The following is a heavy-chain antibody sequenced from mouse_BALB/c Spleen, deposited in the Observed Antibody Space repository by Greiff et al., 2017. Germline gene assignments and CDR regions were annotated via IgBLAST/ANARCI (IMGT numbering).Heavy chain of an antibody. V-gene: IGHV14-3*02. CDR1: GFNIKDTY. Sequence: EVMLVESGAELVKPGASVKLSCTASGFNIKDTYMHWVKQRPEQGLEWIGRIDPANGNTKYDPKFQGKATITADTSSNTAYLQLSSLTSEDTAVYYCARNYRYDEGLGYWGQGTTLTVSS. J-gene: IGHJ2*01. CDR3: ARNYRYDEGLGY. D-gene: IGHD2-14*01. CDR2: IDPANGNT.